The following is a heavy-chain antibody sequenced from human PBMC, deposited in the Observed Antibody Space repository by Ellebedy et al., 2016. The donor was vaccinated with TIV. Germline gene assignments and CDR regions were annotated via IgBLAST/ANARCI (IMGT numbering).Heavy chain of an antibody. CDR1: GYSFSTYW. Sequence: GESLKISCNGSGYSFSTYWIGWVRQRHGKRMEWMGMIYPGDSETRYSPCFRGQVSISADKSITTAYLQWNSLNASDTAVYYCARSGAGAIWVYDAFDIWGQGTMVTVSS. V-gene: IGHV5-51*01. CDR2: IYPGDSET. CDR3: ARSGAGAIWVYDAFDI. J-gene: IGHJ3*02. D-gene: IGHD1-26*01.